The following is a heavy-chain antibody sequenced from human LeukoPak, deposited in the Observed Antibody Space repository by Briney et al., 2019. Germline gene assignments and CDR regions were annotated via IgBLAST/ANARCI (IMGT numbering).Heavy chain of an antibody. CDR1: GFTFSSYA. CDR3: ARDLCDLRGTSCYLFDY. Sequence: GRSLRLSCAASGFTFSSYAMHWVRQAPGKGLEWVAVISYDGSNKYYADSVKGRFTISRDNSKNTLYLQMNSLRAEDTAVYYCARDLCDLRGTSCYLFDYWGQGTLVTVSS. CDR2: ISYDGSNK. V-gene: IGHV3-30-3*01. J-gene: IGHJ4*02. D-gene: IGHD2-2*01.